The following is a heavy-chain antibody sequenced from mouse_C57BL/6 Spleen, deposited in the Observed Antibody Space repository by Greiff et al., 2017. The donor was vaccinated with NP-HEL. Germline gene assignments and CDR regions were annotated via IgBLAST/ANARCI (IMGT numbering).Heavy chain of an antibody. J-gene: IGHJ2*01. V-gene: IGHV1-64*01. Sequence: VQLLQSGAELVKPGASVKLSCTASGYTFTGYWMHWVPQSPGQGLEWIGMIHPISGSTNDNEKFKSKATLTVDKSSSTAYMQLSSLTSEDSAVYYCASYQRYLDYWGQGTTLTVSS. D-gene: IGHD5-5*01. CDR2: IHPISGST. CDR3: ASYQRYLDY. CDR1: GYTFTGYW.